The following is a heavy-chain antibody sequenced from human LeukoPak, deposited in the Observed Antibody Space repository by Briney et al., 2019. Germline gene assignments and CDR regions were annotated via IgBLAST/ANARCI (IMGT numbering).Heavy chain of an antibody. CDR3: ATARVGNSGWYRSFLDF. V-gene: IGHV1-18*01. CDR1: GYTFTKYG. D-gene: IGHD6-19*01. CDR2: ISANNGNT. Sequence: ASVKVSCKASGYTFTKYGINWVRQAPGQGLEWMGWISANNGNTNYAQRLQERITMTTDTSASTAYMELRSLTSDDTAVYYCATARVGNSGWYRSFLDFWGQGTLVTVSS. J-gene: IGHJ1*01.